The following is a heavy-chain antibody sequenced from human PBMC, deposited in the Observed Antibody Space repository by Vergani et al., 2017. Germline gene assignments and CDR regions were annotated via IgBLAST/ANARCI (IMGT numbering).Heavy chain of an antibody. V-gene: IGHV3-23*01. J-gene: IGHJ4*02. CDR1: GFTFSTYA. D-gene: IGHD2-15*01. CDR2: LTGGGGST. CDR3: VKDAGSYENFFDS. Sequence: EVQLLESGGSLKQPGGSVRLSCAASGFTFSTYAMHWVRQAPGKGLEWVSALTGGGGSTYYADSFKGRFIISRHNSRDTLDLQMNSLRPEDTATYYCVKDAGSYENFFDSWCQGTLVTVFS.